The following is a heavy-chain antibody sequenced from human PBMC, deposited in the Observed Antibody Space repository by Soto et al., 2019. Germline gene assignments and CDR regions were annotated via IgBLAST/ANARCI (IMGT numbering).Heavy chain of an antibody. CDR1: GFTFRDYW. CDR3: VQFPISRSVDY. D-gene: IGHD3-3*02. Sequence: EVQLVESGGGLVQPGGSLRLSCAASGFTFRDYWMNWVRQAPGKGLEWVANIKQDGSEKYYVDSVKGRFSISRDNAKNSLYLQMNSLRAEDTAVYYCVQFPISRSVDYWGQGTLVTVSS. J-gene: IGHJ4*02. V-gene: IGHV3-7*01. CDR2: IKQDGSEK.